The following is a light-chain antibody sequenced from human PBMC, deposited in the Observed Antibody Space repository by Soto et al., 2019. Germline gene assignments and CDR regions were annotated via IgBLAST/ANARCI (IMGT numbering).Light chain of an antibody. J-gene: IGKJ5*01. CDR1: QGISSY. CDR2: AAS. CDR3: QQYYSYPLIT. Sequence: AIRMTQSPSSFSASTGDRVTITCRASQGISSYLAWYRQKPGKAPKLLIYAASTLQSGVPSRFSGSGSGTDFTLTISCLQSEDFATYYCQQYYSYPLITFGQGTRLEIK. V-gene: IGKV1-8*01.